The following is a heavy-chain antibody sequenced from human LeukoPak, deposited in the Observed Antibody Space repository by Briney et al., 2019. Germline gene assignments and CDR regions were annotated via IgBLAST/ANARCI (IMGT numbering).Heavy chain of an antibody. D-gene: IGHD4-23*01. CDR1: GDSISSSKW. J-gene: IGHJ4*02. CDR2: IYHSGST. CDR3: ARDGGGNDS. Sequence: SGTLSLTYAVSGDSISSSKWWNWVRQSPGKGLEWIGQIYHSGSTNYNPSLKSRLTISVDKSNNQFSLKLKFVTAADTAVYYCARDGGGNDSWGQGILVTVSS. V-gene: IGHV4-4*02.